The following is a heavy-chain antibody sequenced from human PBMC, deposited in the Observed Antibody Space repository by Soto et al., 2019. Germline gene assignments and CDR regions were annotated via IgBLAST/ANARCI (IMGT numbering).Heavy chain of an antibody. J-gene: IGHJ4*02. CDR1: GYTLTELS. CDR2: FDPEDGET. V-gene: IGHV1-24*01. D-gene: IGHD2-15*01. Sequence: ASVKVSCKVSGYTLTELSMHWVRQAPGKGLEWMGGFDPEDGETIYAQKFQGRVTMTEDTSTDTAYMELSSLRSEDTAVYYCATDLYCGGGSCYRFDYWGQGTLVTVSS. CDR3: ATDLYCGGGSCYRFDY.